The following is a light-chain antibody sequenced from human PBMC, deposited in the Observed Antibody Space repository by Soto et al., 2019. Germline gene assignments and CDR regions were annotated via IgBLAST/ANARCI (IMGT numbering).Light chain of an antibody. V-gene: IGLV2-23*01. Sequence: QSALTQPASVSGSPGQSITISCTGTSSDVGSYNLVSWYQQHPGKAPKLMIYEGSKRPSGVSNRFSGCKAGNTASLTISGLQAEDEADYYCCSYAGSSILFGGGTKVTVL. CDR1: SSDVGSYNL. CDR3: CSYAGSSIL. J-gene: IGLJ2*01. CDR2: EGS.